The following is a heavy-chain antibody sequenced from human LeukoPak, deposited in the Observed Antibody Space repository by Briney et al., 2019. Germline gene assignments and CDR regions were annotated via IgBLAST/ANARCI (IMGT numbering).Heavy chain of an antibody. CDR1: VFTFSIYC. J-gene: IGHJ4*02. CDR2: ISSSSTI. CDR3: ARGLGYSYGYIFDY. D-gene: IGHD5-18*01. Sequence: GGCLRLSCTAAVFTFSIYCMNWVRQAPGKGLEWVSYISSSSTIYYADSVKGRFTISRDNAKNSLYLQMNSLRAEDTAVYYCARGLGYSYGYIFDYWGQGTLVTVSS. V-gene: IGHV3-48*01.